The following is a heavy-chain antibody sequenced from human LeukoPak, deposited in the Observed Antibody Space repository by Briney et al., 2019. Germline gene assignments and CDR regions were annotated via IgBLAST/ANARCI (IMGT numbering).Heavy chain of an antibody. CDR1: GFTLRSYG. V-gene: IGHV3-30*02. D-gene: IGHD1-26*01. Sequence: GGSLRLSCAASGFTLRSYGMHWVRQAPGKGLEWVAFIRFDGSNQYYADSVKGRFTISRDNSKNTLYLQMNSLRTEDTAVYYCAKVPGKWELVDYWGQGTLVTVSS. CDR2: IRFDGSNQ. J-gene: IGHJ4*02. CDR3: AKVPGKWELVDY.